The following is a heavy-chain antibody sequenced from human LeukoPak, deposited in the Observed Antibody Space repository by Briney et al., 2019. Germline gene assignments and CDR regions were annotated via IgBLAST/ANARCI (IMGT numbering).Heavy chain of an antibody. Sequence: GGSLRLSCAASGFTFSSYAMHWVRQAPGKWLEWVAVISYDGSNKYYADSVKGRFTISRDNSKNTLYLQMNSLRAEDTAVYYCARDGWTIDYYDSSGYFDYWGQGTLVTVSS. CDR2: ISYDGSNK. V-gene: IGHV3-30-3*01. CDR1: GFTFSSYA. D-gene: IGHD3-22*01. J-gene: IGHJ4*02. CDR3: ARDGWTIDYYDSSGYFDY.